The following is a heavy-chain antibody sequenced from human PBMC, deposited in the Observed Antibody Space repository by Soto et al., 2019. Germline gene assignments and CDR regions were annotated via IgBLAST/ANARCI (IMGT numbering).Heavy chain of an antibody. V-gene: IGHV4-59*01. CDR3: AGDYASGSYRFDY. Sequence: SETLSLTCTVSGDSFSSYSCSWIRQPPGRGLEWIGYIYYSGSTTYNPSLKSRLTMSIDTSKNQFSLRLTSVTAADTAIYYCAGDYASGSYRFDYWGQGTLVTVSS. J-gene: IGHJ4*02. D-gene: IGHD3-10*01. CDR2: IYYSGST. CDR1: GDSFSSYS.